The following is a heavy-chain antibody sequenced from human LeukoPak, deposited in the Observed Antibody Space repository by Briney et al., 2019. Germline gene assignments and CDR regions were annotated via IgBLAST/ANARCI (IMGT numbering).Heavy chain of an antibody. J-gene: IGHJ3*02. CDR2: INPNSGGT. Sequence: ASVKVSCKASGYTFTGYYMHWVRQAPGQGVEGMGWINPNSGGTNYAQKFQGRVTMTRDTSISTAYMELSRLRSDDTAVYYCARENLSSPGAFDIWGQGTMVTVSS. CDR1: GYTFTGYY. V-gene: IGHV1-2*02. CDR3: ARENLSSPGAFDI. D-gene: IGHD2/OR15-2a*01.